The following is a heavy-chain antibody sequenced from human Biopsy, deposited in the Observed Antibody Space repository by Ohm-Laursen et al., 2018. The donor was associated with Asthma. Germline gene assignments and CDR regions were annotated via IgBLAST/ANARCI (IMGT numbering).Heavy chain of an antibody. CDR3: ARCQVGYSSGWSLLLKKIYYSGMDV. V-gene: IGHV1-69*01. Sequence: SSVKVSCKVPGGTFSNFAISWVRQAPGQGLEWLGGIMTVFGTTNYAQKFQRRVTITADESTSTAYMEVTSLRSEDTAIYYCARCQVGYSSGWSLLLKKIYYSGMDVWGQGTAVTVSS. J-gene: IGHJ6*02. CDR1: GGTFSNFA. D-gene: IGHD6-19*01. CDR2: IMTVFGTT.